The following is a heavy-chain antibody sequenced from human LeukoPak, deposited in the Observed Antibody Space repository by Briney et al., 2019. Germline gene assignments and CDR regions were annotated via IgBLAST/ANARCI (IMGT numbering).Heavy chain of an antibody. J-gene: IGHJ4*02. CDR1: GFTFSTCS. Sequence: GGSLRLSCAASGFTFSTCSMNWVRQAPGKGLEGVSSISSGSSYIYYADSVKGRFTISRDNAKNSLYLQMNRLRAEDTAVYYCARDLGRGYFDYWGQGTLVTVSS. CDR2: ISSGSSYI. V-gene: IGHV3-21*01. CDR3: ARDLGRGYFDY.